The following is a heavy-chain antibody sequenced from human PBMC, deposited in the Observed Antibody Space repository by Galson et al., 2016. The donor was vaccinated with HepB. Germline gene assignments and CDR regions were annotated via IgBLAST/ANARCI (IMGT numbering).Heavy chain of an antibody. V-gene: IGHV3-48*02. D-gene: IGHD3-10*01. J-gene: IGHJ4*02. CDR2: ISSSSSAI. CDR3: ARDRGSYSPFDY. Sequence: SLRLSCAASGFTFSTYSMNWVRQAPGKGLEWISYISSSSSAIYYADSVKGRFTISRDNAKNSLYLQMNSLRDEDTAVYYCARDRGSYSPFDYWGQGALVTVSS. CDR1: GFTFSTYS.